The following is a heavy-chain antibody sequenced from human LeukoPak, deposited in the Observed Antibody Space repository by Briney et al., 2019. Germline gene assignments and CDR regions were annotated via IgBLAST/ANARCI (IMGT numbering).Heavy chain of an antibody. D-gene: IGHD1-26*01. CDR3: ASSPGAQKGIFEV. J-gene: IGHJ4*02. CDR1: GFTFSSYA. V-gene: IGHV3-23*01. Sequence: GGSLRLSCAASGFTFSSYAMSWVRQAPGKGLEWVSAISGSGGSTYYADSVKGRFTISRDNSKNTLYLQMNSLRAEDTAVYYCASSPGAQKGIFEVWGRGTLVTVSS. CDR2: ISGSGGST.